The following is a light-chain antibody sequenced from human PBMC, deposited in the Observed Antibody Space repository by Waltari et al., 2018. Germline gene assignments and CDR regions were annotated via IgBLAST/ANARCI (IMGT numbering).Light chain of an antibody. Sequence: DIVMTQSPDSLAMSLGERATINCKSSQRVLYSANNKNYLAWYQEKPGQLPNLLIYWALTRESGVPDVFSGSGSGTDFTLTLSSVQAEDVAVYYCQQYYTTPYTFGQGTKLEIK. CDR2: WAL. CDR1: QRVLYSANNKNY. V-gene: IGKV4-1*01. CDR3: QQYYTTPYT. J-gene: IGKJ2*01.